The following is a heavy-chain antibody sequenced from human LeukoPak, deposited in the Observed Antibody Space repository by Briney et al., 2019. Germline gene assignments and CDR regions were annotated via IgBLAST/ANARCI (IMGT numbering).Heavy chain of an antibody. CDR2: IWYDGSNK. Sequence: GRSLRLSCAASGFTFSSYGMHWVRQAPGKGLEWVAVIWYDGSNKYYADSVKGRFTISRDNSKNTLYLQMNSLRAEDTAVYYCARDSLGYCSSTSCYGYFDYWGQGTLVTVSS. J-gene: IGHJ4*02. V-gene: IGHV3-33*08. D-gene: IGHD2-2*01. CDR3: ARDSLGYCSSTSCYGYFDY. CDR1: GFTFSSYG.